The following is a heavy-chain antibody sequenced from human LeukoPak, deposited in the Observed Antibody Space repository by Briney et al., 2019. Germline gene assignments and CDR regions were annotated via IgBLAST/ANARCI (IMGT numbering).Heavy chain of an antibody. CDR3: AVPTLAFGYDRAFDI. CDR1: GYTFTYRY. Sequence: SVKVSCKASGYTFTYRYLHWVRQAPGQALEWMGWITPFNGNTNYAQKFQDRVTITRDRSMSTAYMELSSLRSEDTAMYYCAVPTLAFGYDRAFDIWGQGTMVTVSS. V-gene: IGHV1-45*02. J-gene: IGHJ3*02. D-gene: IGHD5-12*01. CDR2: ITPFNGNT.